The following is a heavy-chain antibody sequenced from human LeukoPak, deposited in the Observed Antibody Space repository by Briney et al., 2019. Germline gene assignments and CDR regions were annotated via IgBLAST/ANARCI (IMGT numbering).Heavy chain of an antibody. D-gene: IGHD6-6*01. CDR1: GFTFSYYG. V-gene: IGHV3-33*08. CDR3: ARVHFSSSPYFDY. CDR2: IWYDGSNK. Sequence: GGSLRLSCAASGFTFSYYGMHWVRQAPGKGLEWVAVIWYDGSNKYYADSVKGRFTISRDNSKDTLYLQMNSLRAEDTAVYYCARVHFSSSPYFDYWGQGTLVTVSS. J-gene: IGHJ4*02.